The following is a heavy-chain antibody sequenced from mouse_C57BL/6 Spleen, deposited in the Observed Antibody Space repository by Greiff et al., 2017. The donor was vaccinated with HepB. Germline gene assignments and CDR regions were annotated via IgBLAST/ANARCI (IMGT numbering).Heavy chain of an antibody. J-gene: IGHJ2*01. V-gene: IGHV1-26*01. CDR1: GYTFTDYY. D-gene: IGHD2-10*02. CDR2: INPNNVGT. Sequence: EVQLQQSGPELVKPGASVKISCKASGYTFTDYYMNWVKQSHGKSLEWIGDINPNNVGTSSNQKFKGKATLTVDKSSSTAYMERRSLTSGDSAVYDCASVWGWYVDYWGQGTTRTVAA. CDR3: ASVWGWYVDY.